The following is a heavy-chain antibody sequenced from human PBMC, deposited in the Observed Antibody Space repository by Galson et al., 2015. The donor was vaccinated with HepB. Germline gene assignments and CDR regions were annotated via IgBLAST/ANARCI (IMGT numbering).Heavy chain of an antibody. CDR2: IYYYTSKWEG. V-gene: IGHV6-1*01. Sequence: CAISGDSVSSNSAARNWIRQSPSRGLEWLGRIYYYTSKWEGDYAVSVESRITINPDTSKNQFSLQLNSVTPEDTAVYYCARGKVVYYAMDVWGQGTTVTVSS. D-gene: IGHD2-8*02. CDR1: GDSVSSNSAA. CDR3: ARGKVVYYAMDV. J-gene: IGHJ6*02.